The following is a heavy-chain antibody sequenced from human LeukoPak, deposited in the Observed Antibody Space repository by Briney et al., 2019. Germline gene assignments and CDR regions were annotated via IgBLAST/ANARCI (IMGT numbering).Heavy chain of an antibody. CDR3: ARDWDSGYCSSTSCNGY. CDR1: GFTFSSYW. J-gene: IGHJ4*02. Sequence: GGSLRCSCAASGFTFSSYWMSWVRQAPGKGLEWVANIKKDGSEKYYVDSVKGRFTISRDNAKNSLYLQMDSLRAEDTAVYYCARDWDSGYCSSTSCNGYWGQGILVTVSS. CDR2: IKKDGSEK. D-gene: IGHD2-2*01. V-gene: IGHV3-7*01.